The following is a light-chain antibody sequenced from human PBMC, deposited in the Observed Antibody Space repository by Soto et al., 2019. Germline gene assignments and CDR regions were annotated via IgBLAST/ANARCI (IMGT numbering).Light chain of an antibody. CDR2: EVS. Sequence: QSALTQPASVSGSPGQSLTIPRTGTSIDIAPYNYVSWYQQHPGKAPKLIICEVSYRPSGISNRFSGSKSGNTASLTISGLQAEDEADYYCSSYTSSTNYVFGTGTKVTVL. CDR3: SSYTSSTNYV. V-gene: IGLV2-14*01. J-gene: IGLJ1*01. CDR1: SIDIAPYNY.